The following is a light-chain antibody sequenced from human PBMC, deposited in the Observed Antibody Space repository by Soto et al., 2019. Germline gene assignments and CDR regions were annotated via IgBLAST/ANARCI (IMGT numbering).Light chain of an antibody. V-gene: IGKV3-11*01. J-gene: IGKJ4*01. Sequence: EIVLTQSPATLSLSPGERATLSCRASQSVSNYLAWYQQKPGQAPRLLIHDASNRATGIPARFSGSGSGTDFTLTISSLEPEDFAVYYCQQRRNWPSFGGGTKVELK. CDR1: QSVSNY. CDR2: DAS. CDR3: QQRRNWPS.